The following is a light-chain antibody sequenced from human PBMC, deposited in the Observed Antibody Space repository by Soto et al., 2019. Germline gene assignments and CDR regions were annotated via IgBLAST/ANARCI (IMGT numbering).Light chain of an antibody. J-gene: IGKJ1*01. CDR2: AAS. Sequence: DIQMTQSPSSLSASVGDRVTITCRASQGISNYLAWYQQKPGKVPKLLIYAASTLQSGVPSRFSGSGSGTDFTLTISSLQPEDVATYYCQKYNSLWTFGQGTKVDIK. V-gene: IGKV1-27*01. CDR3: QKYNSLWT. CDR1: QGISNY.